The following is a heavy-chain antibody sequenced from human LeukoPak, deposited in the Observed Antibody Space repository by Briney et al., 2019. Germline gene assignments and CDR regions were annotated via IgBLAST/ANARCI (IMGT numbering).Heavy chain of an antibody. Sequence: GGSLRLSCAASGFTFSSYAMHWVRQAPGKGLEWVAVISYDGSNKYYADSVKGRFTISRDNSKNTLYLQMNSLRAEDTAVYYCARGIAVADDPVFFDYWGQGTLVTVSS. J-gene: IGHJ4*02. CDR1: GFTFSSYA. CDR3: ARGIAVADDPVFFDY. D-gene: IGHD6-19*01. CDR2: ISYDGSNK. V-gene: IGHV3-30*04.